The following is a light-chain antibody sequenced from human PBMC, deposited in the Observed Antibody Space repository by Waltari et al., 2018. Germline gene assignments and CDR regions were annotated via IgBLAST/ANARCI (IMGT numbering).Light chain of an antibody. CDR1: QSISSY. J-gene: IGKJ4*01. Sequence: EIVLTQSPATLTLSPGERATLSCRASQSISSYFAWYQQKPGQAPRLLIYAASTRATGIPARFSGSGSGTEFTLTISSLEPEDFAVYYCQQRSNWPPAVTFGGGTKVEIK. V-gene: IGKV3-11*01. CDR3: QQRSNWPPAVT. CDR2: AAS.